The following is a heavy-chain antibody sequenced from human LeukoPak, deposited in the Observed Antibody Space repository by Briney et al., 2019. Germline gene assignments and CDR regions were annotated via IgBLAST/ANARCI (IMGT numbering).Heavy chain of an antibody. CDR3: ARGRDYDSSGYVTDY. Sequence: PSETLSLTCAVSGGSISSSNWWSWVRQPPGKGLEWIGEIYHSGSTNYNPSLKSRVTISVDTSKNQFSLKLSSVTAADTAVYYCARGRDYDSSGYVTDYWGQGTLVTVSS. J-gene: IGHJ4*02. CDR1: GGSISSSNW. CDR2: IYHSGST. V-gene: IGHV4-4*02. D-gene: IGHD3-22*01.